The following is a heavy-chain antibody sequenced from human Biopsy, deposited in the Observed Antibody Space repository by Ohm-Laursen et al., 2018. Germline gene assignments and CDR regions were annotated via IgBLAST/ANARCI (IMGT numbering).Heavy chain of an antibody. V-gene: IGHV4-59*01. CDR2: VYYTGST. CDR3: ARDRGYYSDRTVPGYFDL. Sequence: SETLSLTCTVSGGSISSYYWSWIRQPPGKGPQWIGYVYYTGSTDYNLSLQSRVTISVDTSKNHFSLRLRSVTPADTAIYYCARDRGYYSDRTVPGYFDLWGRGTLVTVSS. J-gene: IGHJ2*01. CDR1: GGSISSYY. D-gene: IGHD3-22*01.